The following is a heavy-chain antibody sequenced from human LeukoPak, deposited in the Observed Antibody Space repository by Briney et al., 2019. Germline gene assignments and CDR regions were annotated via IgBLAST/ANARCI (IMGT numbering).Heavy chain of an antibody. J-gene: IGHJ4*02. CDR3: ARDKLGLGELSLYDE. V-gene: IGHV1-2*02. Sequence: EASVKVSCKASGYTLTGHSMHWVRQAPGQGLEWMGWMNPNSGGTKYTRKFQGRVTMTRDTSISTAYMELSRLTSDDTAMYYCARDKLGLGELSLYDEWGQGTQVTVSS. CDR2: MNPNSGGT. CDR1: GYTLTGHS. D-gene: IGHD3-16*02.